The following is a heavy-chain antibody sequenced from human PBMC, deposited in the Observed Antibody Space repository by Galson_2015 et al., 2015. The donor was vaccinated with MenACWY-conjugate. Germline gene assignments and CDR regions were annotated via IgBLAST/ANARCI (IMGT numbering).Heavy chain of an antibody. V-gene: IGHV4-39*07. Sequence: ETLSLTCTVSGGSISSSSYYWGWIRQPPGKGLEWIGSIYYSGSTYYNPSLKSRVTISVDTSKNLFSLKLSSVTAADTAVYYCAREPEIEGVIVKTGGLEVWGQGTTVPVSS. CDR1: GGSISSSSYY. CDR2: IYYSGST. D-gene: IGHD3-22*01. CDR3: AREPEIEGVIVKTGGLEV. J-gene: IGHJ6*02.